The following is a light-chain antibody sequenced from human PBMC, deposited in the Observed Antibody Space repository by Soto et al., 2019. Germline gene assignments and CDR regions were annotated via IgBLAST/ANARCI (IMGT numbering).Light chain of an antibody. V-gene: IGLV3-10*01. CDR3: YSTDSSGNHRV. Sequence: SYELTQPPSVSVSPGQSARITCSGDALPKKYAYWYQQKSGQAPVLVIYEDTKRPSGIPERFSGSSSGTMATLTISGAQVADEADYYCYSTDSSGNHRVFGGGTQLTVL. CDR1: ALPKKY. J-gene: IGLJ7*01. CDR2: EDT.